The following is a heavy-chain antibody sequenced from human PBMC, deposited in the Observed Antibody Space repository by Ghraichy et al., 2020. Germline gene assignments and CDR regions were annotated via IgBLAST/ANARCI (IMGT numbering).Heavy chain of an antibody. V-gene: IGHV3-21*01. J-gene: IGHJ4*02. CDR3: VRDCLDLAAVGTFGCY. Sequence: GGSLRLSCAASGFTFSSYRMNWVRQAPGKGLEWVSSISESSSYIYHADSVKGRFTISRDNAKNSLYLQMNSLRAEDTAVYYCVRDCLDLAAVGTFGCYWGQGTLVTVSS. CDR2: ISESSSYI. D-gene: IGHD6-13*01. CDR1: GFTFSSYR.